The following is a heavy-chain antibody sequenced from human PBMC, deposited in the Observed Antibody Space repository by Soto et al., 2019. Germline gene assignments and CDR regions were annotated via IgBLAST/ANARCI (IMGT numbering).Heavy chain of an antibody. J-gene: IGHJ6*02. CDR3: ARDWRIVGATRQPYYYGMDV. Sequence: PSQTLSLTCAISGDSVSSNSAAWNWIRQSPSRGLEWLGRTYYRSKWYNDYAVSVKSRITINPDTSKNQFSLQLNSVTPEDTAVYYCARDWRIVGATRQPYYYGMDVWGQGTTVTAP. V-gene: IGHV6-1*01. D-gene: IGHD1-26*01. CDR1: GDSVSSNSAA. CDR2: TYYRSKWYN.